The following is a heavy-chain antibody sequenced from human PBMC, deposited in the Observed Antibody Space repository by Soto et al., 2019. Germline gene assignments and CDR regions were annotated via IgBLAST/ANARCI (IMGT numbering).Heavy chain of an antibody. D-gene: IGHD5-12*01. V-gene: IGHV1-69*13. Sequence: ASVKVSCKASGGTFSSYAISWVRQAPGQGLEWMGGIIPIFGTANYAQKFQGRVTITADESTSTVYMELSSLRSEDTAVYYCARVTEMATMYFDYWGQGTLVTVSS. CDR3: ARVTEMATMYFDY. CDR2: IIPIFGTA. J-gene: IGHJ4*02. CDR1: GGTFSSYA.